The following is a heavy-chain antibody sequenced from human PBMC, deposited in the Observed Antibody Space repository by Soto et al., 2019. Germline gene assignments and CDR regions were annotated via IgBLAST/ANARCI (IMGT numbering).Heavy chain of an antibody. CDR1: GGSFSSFF. V-gene: IGHV4-34*01. J-gene: IGHJ4*02. CDR3: ARGITA. Sequence: PSETLSLTCSVYGGSFSSFFWSWMRQPPGKGLEWIGEINHSGSTNYNPSLKSRVTISVDTSKNQFSLNLSSVTAADTAVYYCARGITAWGQGTLVTVSS. D-gene: IGHD3-10*01. CDR2: INHSGST.